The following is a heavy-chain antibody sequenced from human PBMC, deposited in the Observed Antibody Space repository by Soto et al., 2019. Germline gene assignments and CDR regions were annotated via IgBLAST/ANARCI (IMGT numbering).Heavy chain of an antibody. V-gene: IGHV3-48*02. J-gene: IGHJ3*02. Sequence: GGSLRLSCAASRFTFSSYSMNWVRQAPGKGLEWVSYISSSSSTIYYADSVKGRFTISRDNAKNSLYLQMNSLRDEDTAVYYCARDKSITDILTGYYTLHDAFDIWGQGTMVTVSS. CDR2: ISSSSSTI. CDR3: ARDKSITDILTGYYTLHDAFDI. D-gene: IGHD3-9*01. CDR1: RFTFSSYS.